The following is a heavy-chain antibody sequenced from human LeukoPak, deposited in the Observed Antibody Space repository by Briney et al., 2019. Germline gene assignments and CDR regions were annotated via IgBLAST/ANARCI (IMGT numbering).Heavy chain of an antibody. J-gene: IGHJ6*03. V-gene: IGHV4-4*02. CDR3: ARALVGATSYYYYYMDV. D-gene: IGHD1-26*01. CDR2: IYHSGSP. Sequence: PSETLSLTCAVSGGSISSSNWWSWVRQPPGKGLEWIGEIYHSGSPYYNPSLKSRVTISVDTSKNHFSLKLRYVTAADTAVYYCARALVGATSYYYYYMDVWGKGTTVTVSS. CDR1: GGSISSSNW.